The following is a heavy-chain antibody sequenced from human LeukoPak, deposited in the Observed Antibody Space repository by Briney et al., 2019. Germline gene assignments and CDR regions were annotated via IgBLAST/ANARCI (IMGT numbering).Heavy chain of an antibody. CDR3: ARQIASAGTAGFDF. V-gene: IGHV4-4*07. CDR1: GGSISSYY. Sequence: SETLSLSCTVSGGSISSYYRSWVRQPPGKGLEWIGRIYSTGSTNYNPSLKSRVTMSVDTSKNQSSLRLRSVTAADTAVYYCARQIASAGTAGFDFWGQGALVTVSS. CDR2: IYSTGST. D-gene: IGHD6-13*01. J-gene: IGHJ4*02.